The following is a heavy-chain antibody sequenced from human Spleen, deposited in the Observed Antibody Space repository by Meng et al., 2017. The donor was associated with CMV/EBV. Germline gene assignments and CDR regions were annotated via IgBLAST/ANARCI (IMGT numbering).Heavy chain of an antibody. V-gene: IGHV4-59*01. Sequence: SETLSLTCTVSGLSISTNYWSWVRQPPGGGLEYIGHISYTGNTHYNPSLKSRVTISMDTSKNQLFMRLTSVSAADTAVYYCAGPDHMGASPHDPFDIWGQGTMVTVPS. J-gene: IGHJ3*02. D-gene: IGHD1-26*01. CDR2: ISYTGNT. CDR1: GLSISTNY. CDR3: AGPDHMGASPHDPFDI.